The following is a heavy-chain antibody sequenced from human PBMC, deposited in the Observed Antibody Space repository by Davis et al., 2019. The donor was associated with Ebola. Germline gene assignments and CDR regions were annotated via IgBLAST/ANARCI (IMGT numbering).Heavy chain of an antibody. V-gene: IGHV4-39*01. J-gene: IGHJ5*02. CDR1: GGSISSSSYY. D-gene: IGHD3-10*01. CDR2: FSYSGRT. CDR3: ARGRGVGSWFDP. Sequence: MPSETLSLTCSVSGGSISSSSYYWGWIRQSPGRGLEWIGSFSYSGRTYNNPSLESRVTISVDTSKNQFSLKLSSVTAADTAVYYCARGRGVGSWFDPWGQGTLVTVSS.